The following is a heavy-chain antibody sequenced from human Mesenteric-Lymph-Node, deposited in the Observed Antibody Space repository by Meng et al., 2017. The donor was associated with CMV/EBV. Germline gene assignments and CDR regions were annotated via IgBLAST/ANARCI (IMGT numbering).Heavy chain of an antibody. J-gene: IGHJ6*02. CDR1: GYTFLSYA. CDR3: ARLRYGGLDV. CDR2: ISGYNGDT. D-gene: IGHD3-9*01. V-gene: IGHV1-18*01. Sequence: ASVKVSCKASGYTFLSYAITWVRQAPGHGLEWTGWISGYNGDTNYAQKVQGRVTMTTDTPTNTAYMELRRLRFDDTAVYYCARLRYGGLDVWGQGTPVTVSS.